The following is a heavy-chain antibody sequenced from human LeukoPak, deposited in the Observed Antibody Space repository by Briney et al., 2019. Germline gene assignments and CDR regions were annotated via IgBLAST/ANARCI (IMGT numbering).Heavy chain of an antibody. J-gene: IGHJ4*02. CDR2: ISGSGGST. V-gene: IGHV3-23*01. CDR1: GFTFSSYA. D-gene: IGHD3-22*01. CDR3: AKDVDMIVAFVFDY. Sequence: GSSVKVSCKASGFTFSSYAMSWVRQAPGKGLEWVSAISGSGGSTHYADSVKGRFTISRDNSKNTLYLQMNSLRAEDTAVYYCAKDVDMIVAFVFDYWGQGTLVTVSS.